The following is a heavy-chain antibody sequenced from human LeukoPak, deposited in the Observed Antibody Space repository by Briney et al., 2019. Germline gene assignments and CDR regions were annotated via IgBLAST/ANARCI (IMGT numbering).Heavy chain of an antibody. Sequence: SETLSLTCTVSGGSISSYYWSWIRQPPGKGLEWIGYIYTSGSTNYNPSLKSRVTISVDTSKNQFSLKLSSGTAADTAVYYCARQLTVYYYYYMDVWGKGTTVTVSS. CDR3: ARQLTVYYYYYMDV. J-gene: IGHJ6*03. D-gene: IGHD4-17*01. CDR1: GGSISSYY. CDR2: IYTSGST. V-gene: IGHV4-4*09.